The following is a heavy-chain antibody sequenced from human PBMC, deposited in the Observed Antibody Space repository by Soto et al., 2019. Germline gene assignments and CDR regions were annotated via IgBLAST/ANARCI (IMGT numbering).Heavy chain of an antibody. CDR3: ARTDTWAY. V-gene: IGHV1-18*04. J-gene: IGHJ4*02. Sequence: QVHLVQSGAEVKMPGASVKVSCKTSGYTFTDYSMNWVRQAPGQWLEWMGWINTHNGHTQYSPRFDDRVTMTTDPSTSTAYMELKGLRSDDTAVYYCARTDTWAYWGQGTLVTVSS. CDR1: GYTFTDYS. CDR2: INTHNGHT. D-gene: IGHD5-18*01.